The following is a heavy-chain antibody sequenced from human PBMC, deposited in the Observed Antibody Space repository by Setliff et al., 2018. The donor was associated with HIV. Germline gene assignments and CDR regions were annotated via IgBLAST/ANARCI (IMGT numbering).Heavy chain of an antibody. Sequence: SETLSLTCTVSGGSISSRSSFWGWIRQPPGKGLEWIGSIYYSGSTYYNPSLQSRVTISVDTSKNQFSLKLSSVTAADTAVYYCARQKTVTTYFDYWGQGTLVTVSS. J-gene: IGHJ4*02. D-gene: IGHD4-17*01. CDR1: GGSISSRSSF. V-gene: IGHV4-39*01. CDR3: ARQKTVTTYFDY. CDR2: IYYSGST.